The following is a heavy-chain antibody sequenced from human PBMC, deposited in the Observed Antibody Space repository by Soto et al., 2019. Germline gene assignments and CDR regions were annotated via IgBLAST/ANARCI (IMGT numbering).Heavy chain of an antibody. V-gene: IGHV4-30-4*08. CDR1: GASIINNHYY. D-gene: IGHD3-22*01. Sequence: QVRLQESGPGLVKPSQPLSLTCTVSGASIINNHYYWNFIRQPPGKGLEWIGYIYYSGSTSYNPSLKSRLTISIDTSRNQFSLELSSVTAADPAVYFCARASMIGVPGFFDVWGRGTLVTVSS. J-gene: IGHJ2*01. CDR2: IYYSGST. CDR3: ARASMIGVPGFFDV.